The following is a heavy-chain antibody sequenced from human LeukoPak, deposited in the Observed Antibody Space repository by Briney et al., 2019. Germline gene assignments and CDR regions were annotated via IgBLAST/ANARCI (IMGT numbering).Heavy chain of an antibody. Sequence: GGSLRLSCAASGFTVSSNYMSWVRQAPGKGLEWVSSVSTSSSYIYYADSVKGRFTISRDNSKNTLYLQMNSLRAEDTAVYYCAKDDGGSYYIYYYYMDVWGKGTTVTISS. V-gene: IGHV3-21*04. CDR2: VSTSSSYI. D-gene: IGHD1-26*01. CDR3: AKDDGGSYYIYYYYMDV. CDR1: GFTVSSNY. J-gene: IGHJ6*03.